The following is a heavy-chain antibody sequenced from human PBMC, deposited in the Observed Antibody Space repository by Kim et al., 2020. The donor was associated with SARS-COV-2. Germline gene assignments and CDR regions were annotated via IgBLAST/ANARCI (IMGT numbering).Heavy chain of an antibody. CDR1: GFTFNNYG. D-gene: IGHD3-10*01. Sequence: GGSLRLSCVASGFTFNNYGMHWVRQTPGKGLEWVAIIWFDGSKTYYADSVKGRFTISRDNSKNTVYLQMNSLRADDTAVYFCARLFRYGSGSLEYYYHHDMDVWGQGTTVTVSS. J-gene: IGHJ6*02. CDR2: IWFDGSKT. V-gene: IGHV3-33*03. CDR3: ARLFRYGSGSLEYYYHHDMDV.